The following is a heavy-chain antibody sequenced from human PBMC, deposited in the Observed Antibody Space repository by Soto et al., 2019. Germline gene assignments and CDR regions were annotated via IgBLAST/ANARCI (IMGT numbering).Heavy chain of an antibody. CDR2: IKSKTDGGTT. CDR1: GFTFSNAW. D-gene: IGHD6-19*01. CDR3: TTAAAVAGSDYYYYGMDV. J-gene: IGHJ6*02. Sequence: PGGSLRLSCAASGFTFSNAWMNWVRQAPGKGLEWVGRIKSKTDGGTTDYAAPVKGRFTISRDDSKNTLYLQMNSLKTEDTAVYCCTTAAAVAGSDYYYYGMDVWGQGTTVTVSS. V-gene: IGHV3-15*07.